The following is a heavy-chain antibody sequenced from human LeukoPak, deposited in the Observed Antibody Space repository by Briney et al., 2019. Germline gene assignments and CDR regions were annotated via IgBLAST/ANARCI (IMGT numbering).Heavy chain of an antibody. CDR2: ISSSGHST. D-gene: IGHD2-8*01. Sequence: GGSLRLSCAASGFTFSSYAMSWVRQAPGKGLKWVSVISSSGHSTHYADSVKGRFTISRDNSKNTVYLQMNSLRAEDTAVYYCANEGPNFDYWGQGTLVTVSS. J-gene: IGHJ4*02. V-gene: IGHV3-23*01. CDR3: ANEGPNFDY. CDR1: GFTFSSYA.